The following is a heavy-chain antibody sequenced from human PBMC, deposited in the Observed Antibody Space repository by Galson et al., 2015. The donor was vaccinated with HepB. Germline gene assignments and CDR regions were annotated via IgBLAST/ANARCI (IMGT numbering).Heavy chain of an antibody. Sequence: SCKASGYTFTTYAISWVRQAPGQGLEWMGWISAYNDNTNYAQNLQGRVTMTTDTSTSTTYMELRSLRSDDTAIYYCATNNSDKNAFDIWGQGTVVTVSS. D-gene: IGHD1/OR15-1a*01. J-gene: IGHJ3*02. CDR3: ATNNSDKNAFDI. CDR2: ISAYNDNT. CDR1: GYTFTTYA. V-gene: IGHV1-18*01.